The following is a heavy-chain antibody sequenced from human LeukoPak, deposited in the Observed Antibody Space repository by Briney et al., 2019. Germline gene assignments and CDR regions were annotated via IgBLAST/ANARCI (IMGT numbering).Heavy chain of an antibody. Sequence: GGSLRLSCAASGFTVSSNYMSWVRQAPGKGLEWASVIYSGGSTYYADSVKGRFTISRDSSKNTLYLQMNSLRAEDTAVYYCARVRDYYGSGSYYTFDYWGQGTLVTVSS. CDR2: IYSGGST. D-gene: IGHD3-10*01. V-gene: IGHV3-53*01. CDR3: ARVRDYYGSGSYYTFDY. CDR1: GFTVSSNY. J-gene: IGHJ4*02.